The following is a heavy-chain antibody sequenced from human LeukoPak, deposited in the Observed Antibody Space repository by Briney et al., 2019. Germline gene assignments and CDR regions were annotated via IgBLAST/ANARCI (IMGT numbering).Heavy chain of an antibody. V-gene: IGHV3-74*01. D-gene: IGHD5-12*01. CDR1: GFTFSDYA. CDR3: ARDAGNSGYGCDL. J-gene: IGHJ5*02. Sequence: PGGSLRLSCAASGFTFSDYAMSWVRQAPGQGLGWVSRINSDGSSTNYADSVKGRFTISRDNAKNTLYLQMNSLRAEDTAMYYCARDAGNSGYGCDLWGQGTLVTVSS. CDR2: INSDGSST.